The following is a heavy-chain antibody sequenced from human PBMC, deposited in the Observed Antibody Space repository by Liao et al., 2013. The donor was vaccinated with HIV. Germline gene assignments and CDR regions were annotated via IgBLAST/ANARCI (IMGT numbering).Heavy chain of an antibody. D-gene: IGHD4-17*01. J-gene: IGHJ4*02. CDR3: ARGSLGDYERPGDYFDY. CDR1: GGSFNGYY. Sequence: QVQLQQWGAGLLKPSETLSLTCAVYGGSFNGYYWSWIRQPPGKRLEWIGEINHSGRTNYNPSLKSRVIISADTSKNQFSLKLTSVTAADTALYYCARGSLGDYERPGDYFDYWGQGTLVTVSS. V-gene: IGHV4-34*01. CDR2: INHSGRT.